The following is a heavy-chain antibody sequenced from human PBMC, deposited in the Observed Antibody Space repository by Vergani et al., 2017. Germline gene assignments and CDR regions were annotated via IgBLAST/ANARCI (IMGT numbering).Heavy chain of an antibody. CDR3: AGDREYSGGWYSGNALDI. CDR2: INPNSGGT. D-gene: IGHD6-19*01. J-gene: IGHJ3*02. CDR1: GYTFTGYY. V-gene: IGHV1-2*02. Sequence: QVQLVQSGAEVKKPGASVKVSCKASGYTFTGYYMHWVRPAPGQGLEWMGWINPNSGGTNYAQKFQGRVTMTRDTSISTAYMELSRLRSDGTAVYYCAGDREYSGGWYSGNALDIWGQGTMVTVSS.